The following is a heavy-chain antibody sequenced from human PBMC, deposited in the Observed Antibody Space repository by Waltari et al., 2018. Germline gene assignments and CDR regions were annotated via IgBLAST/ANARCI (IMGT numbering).Heavy chain of an antibody. Sequence: EVQLVESGGGLVQPGGSLRLSCAASGFTFGSDRMTWARQAPGKGLEWVGNIKQEGREKYFGDSVKGRITISRDNSKNSLYLQMNSLRAEDTAVYYCAARGCSGGSCTFQHWGQGTLVTVSS. CDR1: GFTFGSDR. D-gene: IGHD2-15*01. J-gene: IGHJ1*01. V-gene: IGHV3-7*01. CDR3: AARGCSGGSCTFQH. CDR2: IKQEGREK.